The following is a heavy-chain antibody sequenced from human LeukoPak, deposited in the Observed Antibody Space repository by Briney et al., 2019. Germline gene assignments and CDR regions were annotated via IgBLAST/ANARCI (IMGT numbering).Heavy chain of an antibody. CDR2: ISAYNGNT. J-gene: IGHJ5*02. D-gene: IGHD3-16*02. CDR1: GYTFTSYG. V-gene: IGHV1-18*01. Sequence: GASVKVSCKASGYTFTSYGISWVRQAPGQGLEWMGWISAYNGNTNYAQKLQGRVTMTTDTSTSTAYMELRSLRSDDTAVYYCARDLRPPYYDYVWESYRWDWFDPWGQGTLVTVSS. CDR3: ARDLRPPYYDYVWESYRWDWFDP.